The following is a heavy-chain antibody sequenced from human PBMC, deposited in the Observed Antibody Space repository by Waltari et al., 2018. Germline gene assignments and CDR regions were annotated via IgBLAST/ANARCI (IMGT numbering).Heavy chain of an antibody. Sequence: EVQLLESGGGLVQPGGYLRLSCAASGFTFSNYGMSWVRQATGKGREWVSCISGSGGRTYYADSVKGRFTISRDNSKNTLYLQMNSLRAEDTAVYYCAKLVGPTDYWGQGTLVTVSS. CDR3: AKLVGPTDY. CDR2: ISGSGGRT. D-gene: IGHD1-26*01. CDR1: GFTFSNYG. V-gene: IGHV3-23*01. J-gene: IGHJ4*02.